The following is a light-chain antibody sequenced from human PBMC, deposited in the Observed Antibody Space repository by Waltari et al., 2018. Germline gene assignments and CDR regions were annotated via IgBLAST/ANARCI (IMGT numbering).Light chain of an antibody. CDR3: CSYAGLGIYV. CDR1: RSDVGNYNL. Sequence: QSGLTQPASVSGSPGQSITISCTGTRSDVGNYNLVSWYQPYPGKAPKRMVYEVTKRTSGVSDRFSGSKSGNTASLTIYGLQSEDEADYYCCSYAGLGIYVFGTGTKVTVL. CDR2: EVT. V-gene: IGLV2-23*02. J-gene: IGLJ1*01.